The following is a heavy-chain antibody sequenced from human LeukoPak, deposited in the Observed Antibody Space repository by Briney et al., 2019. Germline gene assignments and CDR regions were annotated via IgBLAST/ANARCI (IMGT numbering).Heavy chain of an antibody. D-gene: IGHD1-1*01. CDR1: GYTLTELS. J-gene: IGHJ6*02. V-gene: IGHV1-24*01. CDR3: AVSLTTGGYYGMDV. Sequence: ASVKVSCKVSGYTLTELSLHWVRQAPGKGLEWMGRFDPEDGETIYARKFQGRVTMTEDTSTDTAYMELSSLRSEDMAVYFCAVSLTTGGYYGMDVWGQGTTATVSS. CDR2: FDPEDGET.